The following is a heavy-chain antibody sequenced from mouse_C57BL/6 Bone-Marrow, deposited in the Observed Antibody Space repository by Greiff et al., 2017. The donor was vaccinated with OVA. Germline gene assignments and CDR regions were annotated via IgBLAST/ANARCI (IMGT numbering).Heavy chain of an antibody. CDR1: GYTFTSYT. Sequence: QVQLQQSGAELARPGASVKMSCKASGYTFTSYTMHWVKQRPGQGLEWIGYINPSSGDTKYNQKFKDKATLTADKSSSTAYMQLSSLTSEDSAVYYCARETYDYDGDPYYYAMDYWGQGTSVTVSS. J-gene: IGHJ4*01. CDR2: INPSSGDT. D-gene: IGHD2-4*01. CDR3: ARETYDYDGDPYYYAMDY. V-gene: IGHV1-4*01.